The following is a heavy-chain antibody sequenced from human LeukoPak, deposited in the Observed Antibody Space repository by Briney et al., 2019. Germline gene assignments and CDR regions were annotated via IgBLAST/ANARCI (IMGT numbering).Heavy chain of an antibody. CDR3: ARDGIVVVPAALALDY. CDR1: GFTFSDYY. D-gene: IGHD2-2*01. Sequence: RSGGSLRLSCAASGFTFSDYYMSWIRQAPGKGLEWVSYISSSSSYIYYADSVKGRFTISRDNAKNSLYLQMNSLRAEDTAVYYCARDGIVVVPAALALDYWGQGTLVTVSS. V-gene: IGHV3-11*06. CDR2: ISSSSSYI. J-gene: IGHJ4*02.